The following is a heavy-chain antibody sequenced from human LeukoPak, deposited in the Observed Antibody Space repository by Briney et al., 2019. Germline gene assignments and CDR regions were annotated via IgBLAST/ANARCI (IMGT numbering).Heavy chain of an antibody. CDR3: ASGMATITPFDY. J-gene: IGHJ4*02. D-gene: IGHD5-24*01. CDR2: IYTSGST. Sequence: SETLSLTCTVSGGSISSYYWSWIRQPAGKGLEWIGRIYTSGSTNYNPSLKSRVTMSVDTSKNQFSLKLSSVTAADTAVYYCASGMATITPFDYWGQGTLVTVSS. V-gene: IGHV4-4*07. CDR1: GGSISSYY.